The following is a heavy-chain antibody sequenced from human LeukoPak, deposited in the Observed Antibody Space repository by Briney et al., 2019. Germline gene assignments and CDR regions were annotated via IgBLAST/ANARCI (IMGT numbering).Heavy chain of an antibody. CDR1: GGSISSGNYY. V-gene: IGHV4-39*07. CDR3: ARDLSTYYYGSGSANWFDP. J-gene: IGHJ5*02. Sequence: SETLSLTCTVSGGSISSGNYYWGWIRQPPGKGLEWIGSIYYSGSTHYNPSLKSRVTISIDTSKNQFSLKLSSVIAADTAMYYCARDLSTYYYGSGSANWFDPWGQGILVTVSS. D-gene: IGHD3-10*01. CDR2: IYYSGST.